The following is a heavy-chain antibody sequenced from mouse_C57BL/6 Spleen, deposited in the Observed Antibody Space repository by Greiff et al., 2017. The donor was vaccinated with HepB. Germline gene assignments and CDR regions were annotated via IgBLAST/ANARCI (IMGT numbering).Heavy chain of an antibody. Sequence: VKVVESGPGLVQPSQSLSITCTVSGFSLTSYGVHWVRQSPGKGLEWLGVIWSGGSTDYNAAFISRLSISKDNSKSQVFFKMNSLQADDTAIYYCARNYGSSYYYAMDYWGQGTSVTVSS. CDR1: GFSLTSYG. J-gene: IGHJ4*01. CDR2: IWSGGST. CDR3: ARNYGSSYYYAMDY. D-gene: IGHD1-1*01. V-gene: IGHV2-2*01.